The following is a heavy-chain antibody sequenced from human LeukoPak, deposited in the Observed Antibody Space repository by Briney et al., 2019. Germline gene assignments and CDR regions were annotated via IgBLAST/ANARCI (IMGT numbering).Heavy chain of an antibody. V-gene: IGHV4-59*12. CDR1: GGSISSYY. Sequence: SSETLSLTCTVSGGSISSYYWSWIRQPPGKGLEWIGYIYYSGSTNYNPSLKSRVTISVDTSKNQFSLKLSSVTAADTAVYYCARDLVGATSYYYYGMDVWGQGTTVTVSS. CDR2: IYYSGST. J-gene: IGHJ6*02. CDR3: ARDLVGATSYYYYGMDV. D-gene: IGHD1-26*01.